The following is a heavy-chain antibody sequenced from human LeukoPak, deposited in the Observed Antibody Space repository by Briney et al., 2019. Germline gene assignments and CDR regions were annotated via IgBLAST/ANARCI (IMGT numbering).Heavy chain of an antibody. J-gene: IGHJ4*02. D-gene: IGHD3-3*01. CDR3: ARSLHSDFWSGYYTGIGY. V-gene: IGHV3-30*04. CDR1: GFTFSSYA. Sequence: GGPLRLSCAASGFTFSSYAMHWVRQAPGKGLEWVAVISYDGSNKYYADSVKGRFTISRDNSKNTLYLQMNSLRAEDTAVHYCARSLHSDFWSGYYTGIGYWGQGTLVTVSS. CDR2: ISYDGSNK.